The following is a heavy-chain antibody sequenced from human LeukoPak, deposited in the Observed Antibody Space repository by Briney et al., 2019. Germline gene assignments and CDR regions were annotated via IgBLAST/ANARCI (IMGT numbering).Heavy chain of an antibody. Sequence: GGSLRLSCAASGFTFSSYVMSWVRQAPGKGLEWVSAISGSGGSTYYADSVKGRFTISRDNSKNMLYLQMNSLRAEDTAVYYCAKGLIAAAPYYYYDMDVWGQGTPVTVSS. V-gene: IGHV3-23*01. CDR2: ISGSGGST. J-gene: IGHJ6*02. CDR1: GFTFSSYV. D-gene: IGHD6-13*01. CDR3: AKGLIAAAPYYYYDMDV.